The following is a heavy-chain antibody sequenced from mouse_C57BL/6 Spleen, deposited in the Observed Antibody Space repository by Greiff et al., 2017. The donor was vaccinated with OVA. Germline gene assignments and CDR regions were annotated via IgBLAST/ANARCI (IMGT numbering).Heavy chain of an antibody. CDR2: IYPGDGDT. CDR1: GYAFSSYW. J-gene: IGHJ1*03. Sequence: VQLQQSGAELVKPGASVKISCKASGYAFSSYWMNWVKQRPGKGLEWIGQIYPGDGDTNYNGKFKGKATLTADKSSSTAYMQLSSLTSEDSAVYFCARGNYGSSYWYFDVWGTGTTVTVSS. CDR3: ARGNYGSSYWYFDV. V-gene: IGHV1-80*01. D-gene: IGHD1-1*01.